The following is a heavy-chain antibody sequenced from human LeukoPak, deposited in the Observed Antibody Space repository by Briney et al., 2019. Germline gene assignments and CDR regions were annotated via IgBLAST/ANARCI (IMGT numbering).Heavy chain of an antibody. V-gene: IGHV1-69*04. CDR1: GGTFSSYA. D-gene: IGHD6-13*01. CDR2: IIPILGIA. Sequence: GSSVKVSCKASGGTFSSYAISWVRQAPGQGLEWMGRIIPILGIANYAQKFQGRVTITADKSTSTAYMELSSLRSDDTAVYYCARDMVGLAADGNWFDPWGQGTLVTVSS. CDR3: ARDMVGLAADGNWFDP. J-gene: IGHJ5*02.